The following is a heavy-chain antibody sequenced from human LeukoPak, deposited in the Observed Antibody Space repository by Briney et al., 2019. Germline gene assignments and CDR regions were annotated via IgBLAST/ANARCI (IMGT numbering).Heavy chain of an antibody. CDR1: GFTFSSYA. Sequence: PGGSLRLSCAASGFTFSSYAMHWVRQAPGKGLEWVAVISYDGSNKYYADSVKGRFTISRDNSKNTLYLQMNSLRAEDTAVYYCARAIAVADPYYFDYWGQGTLVTVSS. V-gene: IGHV3-30-3*01. D-gene: IGHD6-19*01. CDR2: ISYDGSNK. CDR3: ARAIAVADPYYFDY. J-gene: IGHJ4*02.